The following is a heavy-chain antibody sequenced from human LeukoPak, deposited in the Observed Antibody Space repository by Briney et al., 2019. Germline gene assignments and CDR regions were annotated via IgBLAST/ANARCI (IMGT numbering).Heavy chain of an antibody. V-gene: IGHV3-30*02. J-gene: IGHJ4*02. D-gene: IGHD6-19*01. CDR2: IRYDGSNK. CDR1: GFTFSSYG. Sequence: PGGSLRLSCAASGFTFSSYGMHWVRQAPGKGLEWVAFIRYDGSNKYYADSVKGRFTISRDNSKNTLYLQMNSLRAEDTAVYYCARGPYSSGWSPSYYFDYWGQGTLVTVSS. CDR3: ARGPYSSGWSPSYYFDY.